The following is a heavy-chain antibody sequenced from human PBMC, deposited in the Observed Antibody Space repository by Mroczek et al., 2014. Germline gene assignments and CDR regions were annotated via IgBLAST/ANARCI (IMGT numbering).Heavy chain of an antibody. CDR3: ARDENTAIGTPFYYYGMDV. Sequence: GKKPGASVKVSCKASGYTFTSYYMHWVRQAPGQGLEWMGIIDPSGGSTSYAQKFQGRVTMTRDTSTSTVYMELSSLRSEDTAVYYCARDENTAIGTPFYYYGMDVWGQGTTVTVSS. J-gene: IGHJ6*02. D-gene: IGHD5-18*01. V-gene: IGHV1-46*03. CDR2: IDPSGGST. CDR1: GYTFTSYY.